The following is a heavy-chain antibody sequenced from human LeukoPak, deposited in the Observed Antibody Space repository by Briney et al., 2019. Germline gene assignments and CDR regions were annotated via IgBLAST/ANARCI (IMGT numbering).Heavy chain of an antibody. CDR2: IYYSGST. Sequence: SETLSLTCTVSGVSISSYYWSWIRQPPGKGLEWIGYIYYSGSTNYNPSLKSRVTISVDTSKNQFSLKLSSVTAADTAVYYCARDRGSYSPNYYGMDVWGQGTTVTVSS. V-gene: IGHV4-59*01. CDR3: ARDRGSYSPNYYGMDV. J-gene: IGHJ6*02. CDR1: GVSISSYY. D-gene: IGHD1-26*01.